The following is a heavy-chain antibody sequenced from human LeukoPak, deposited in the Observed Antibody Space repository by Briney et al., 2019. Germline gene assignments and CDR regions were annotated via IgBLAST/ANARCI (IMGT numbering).Heavy chain of an antibody. J-gene: IGHJ6*03. CDR3: AGLRRAYYYYMDV. V-gene: IGHV3-48*04. CDR1: GFTFSSYS. Sequence: SGGSLRLSCAASGFTFSSYSMMWVRQAPGKGLEWVSYISSSSTTIHYADSVKGRFTISRDNANNLLFLQMSSLRAEDTAVYFCAGLRRAYYYYMDVWGKGTTVTVSS. CDR2: ISSSSTTI.